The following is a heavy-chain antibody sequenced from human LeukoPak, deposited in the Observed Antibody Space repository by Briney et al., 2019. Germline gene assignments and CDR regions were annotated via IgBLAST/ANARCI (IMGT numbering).Heavy chain of an antibody. CDR2: ISAYNGNT. Sequence: PGASVKVSCKASGYTFTSYGITWVRQAPGQGLEWMGWISAYNGNTNYAQKLQGRVTMTTDTSTSTAYMELRSLRSDDTAVYYCARDLDYGDYPYYFDYWGQGTLVTVSS. V-gene: IGHV1-18*01. J-gene: IGHJ4*02. CDR1: GYTFTSYG. CDR3: ARDLDYGDYPYYFDY. D-gene: IGHD4-17*01.